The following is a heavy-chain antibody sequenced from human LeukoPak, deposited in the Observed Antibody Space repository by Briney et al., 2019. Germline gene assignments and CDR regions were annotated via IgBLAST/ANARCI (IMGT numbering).Heavy chain of an antibody. CDR3: ARARSGGLRYFDWLSYFDY. J-gene: IGHJ4*02. D-gene: IGHD3-9*01. V-gene: IGHV1-18*01. CDR1: GYTFTSYG. Sequence: ASVKVSCKASGYTFTSYGISWVRQAPGQGLEWMGWISAYNGNTNYAQKLQGRVTMTTDTSTSTAYMELRSLRSDDTVVYYCARARSGGLRYFDWLSYFDYWGQGTLVTVSS. CDR2: ISAYNGNT.